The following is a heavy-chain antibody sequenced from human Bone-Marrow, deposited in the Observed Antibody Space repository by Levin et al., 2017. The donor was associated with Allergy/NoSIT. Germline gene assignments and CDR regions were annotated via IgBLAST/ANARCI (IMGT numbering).Heavy chain of an antibody. Sequence: LSLTCATSGFTFSSYTMNWVRQAPGKGLEWVSSISSSGRYIYYADSIKGRFTISRDNAKNSMYLQMNSLRVEDTAVYYCARGEAGSTEAWGQGTLVTVSS. V-gene: IGHV3-21*01. CDR1: GFTFSSYT. CDR3: ARGEAGSTEA. J-gene: IGHJ5*02. CDR2: ISSSGRYI. D-gene: IGHD1-7*01.